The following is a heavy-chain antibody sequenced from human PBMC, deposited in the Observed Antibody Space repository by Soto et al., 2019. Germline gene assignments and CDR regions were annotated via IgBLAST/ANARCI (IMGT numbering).Heavy chain of an antibody. J-gene: IGHJ6*02. V-gene: IGHV1-69*06. D-gene: IGHD3-22*01. CDR3: ARDGGIVVVSHYYYYGMDV. CDR1: GGTFSSYA. CDR2: IIPIFGTA. Sequence: SVKVSCKASGGTFSSYAISWVRQAPGQGLEWMGGIIPIFGTANYAQKFQGRVTVTADKSTSTAYMELSSLRSEDTAVYYCARDGGIVVVSHYYYYGMDVWGQGTTVTVSS.